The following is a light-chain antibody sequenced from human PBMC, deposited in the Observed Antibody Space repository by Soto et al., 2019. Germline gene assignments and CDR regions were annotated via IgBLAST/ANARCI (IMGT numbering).Light chain of an antibody. V-gene: IGKV3-15*01. CDR2: GAS. CDR3: QQYNNWPPIT. J-gene: IGKJ5*01. Sequence: EIVLTQSPGTLSLSSGERATLSCRASQSVSSSDLAWYQQKPGQAPRLLFYGASTRATGIPARFSGSGSGTEFTLTISSLQSEDVAVYYCQQYNNWPPITFGQGTRLEIK. CDR1: QSVSSSD.